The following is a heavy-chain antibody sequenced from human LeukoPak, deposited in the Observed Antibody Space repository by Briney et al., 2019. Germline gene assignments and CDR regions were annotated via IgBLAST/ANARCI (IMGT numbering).Heavy chain of an antibody. CDR2: IKQDGSEK. Sequence: RGSLRPSCALSLVTFSSYWMSWVRQAPGKGLECVANIKQDGSEKYYVDSVKGRFTISRDNAKNSLYLQMNSLRAEDTAVYYCARGIVVVTALDYWGQGTLVTVSS. V-gene: IGHV3-7*01. CDR3: ARGIVVVTALDY. CDR1: LVTFSSYW. D-gene: IGHD2-21*02. J-gene: IGHJ4*02.